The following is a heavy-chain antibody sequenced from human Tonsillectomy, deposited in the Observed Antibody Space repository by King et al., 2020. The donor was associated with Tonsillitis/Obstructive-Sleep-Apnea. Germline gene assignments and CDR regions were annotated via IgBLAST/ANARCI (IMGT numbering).Heavy chain of an antibody. D-gene: IGHD5-12*01. CDR1: EFTFSDYY. V-gene: IGHV3-11*01. J-gene: IGHJ6*03. Sequence: VQLVESGGGLVKPGGSLRLSCTASEFTFSDYYMSWIRQAPGQGLEWVSYISSRGTTIYYADSVKGRFTISRDNAKNSLYLQMNSLRAEDTAVYYCARNSGYEFGNYYYMDVWGKGTTVTVSS. CDR2: ISSRGTTI. CDR3: ARNSGYEFGNYYYMDV.